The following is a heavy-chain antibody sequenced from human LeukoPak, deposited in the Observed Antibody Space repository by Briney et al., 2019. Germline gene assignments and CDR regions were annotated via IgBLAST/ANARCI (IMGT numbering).Heavy chain of an antibody. CDR3: AKGRGWEASYYYYYMDV. J-gene: IGHJ6*03. CDR2: ISGGSSFT. CDR1: GFSFSSFS. V-gene: IGHV3-21*01. Sequence: GGSLRLSCAASGFSFSSFSMNWVRQAPGKGLEWVSYISGGSSFTYYVDSVKGRFTISRDNAKNSLYLQMNRLRAEDTAVYYCAKGRGWEASYYYYYMDVWGKGTTVTISS. D-gene: IGHD1-26*01.